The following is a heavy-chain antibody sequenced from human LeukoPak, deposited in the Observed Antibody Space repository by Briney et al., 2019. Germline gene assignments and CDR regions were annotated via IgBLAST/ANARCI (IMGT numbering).Heavy chain of an antibody. CDR3: ARRIAAAGYAFDI. CDR1: GYSFTSYW. Sequence: GESLKISCKGSGYSFTSYWIGWVRQMPGKGLEWMGIIYAGDSDTRYSPSFQGQVTISADKSISTAYLQWSSLKTSDTAMYYCARRIAAAGYAFDIWGQGTMVTVSS. CDR2: IYAGDSDT. J-gene: IGHJ3*02. V-gene: IGHV5-51*01. D-gene: IGHD6-25*01.